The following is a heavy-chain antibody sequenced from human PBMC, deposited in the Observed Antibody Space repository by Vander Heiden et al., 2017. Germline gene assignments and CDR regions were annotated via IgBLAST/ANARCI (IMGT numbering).Heavy chain of an antibody. CDR1: GGPVSGYY. CDR3: ATNSSSSGRSFDL. D-gene: IGHD6-6*01. Sequence: QVQPQQLGAGMLKPSETLSTTCAVCGGPVSGYYWSWIRQSSGKGIQWFGQINYWGNTNYNPSPKGRVTMSVDRSETQFSLTLSSVTAADTAVYYCATNSSSSGRSFDLWGQGTMVSVSS. V-gene: IGHV4-34*02. J-gene: IGHJ3*01. CDR2: INYWGNT.